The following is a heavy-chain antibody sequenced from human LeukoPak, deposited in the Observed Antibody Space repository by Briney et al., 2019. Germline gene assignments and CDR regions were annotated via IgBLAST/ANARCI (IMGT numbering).Heavy chain of an antibody. CDR1: GGSFSGYY. CDR3: ARARLLWFGELPKYYFGY. Sequence: PSETLSLTCAVYGGSFSGYYWSWIRQPPGKGLEWIGEINHSGSTNYNPSLKSRVTISVDTSKNQFSLKLSSVTAADTAVYYCARARLLWFGELPKYYFGYWGQGTLVTVSS. J-gene: IGHJ4*02. V-gene: IGHV4-34*01. D-gene: IGHD3-10*01. CDR2: INHSGST.